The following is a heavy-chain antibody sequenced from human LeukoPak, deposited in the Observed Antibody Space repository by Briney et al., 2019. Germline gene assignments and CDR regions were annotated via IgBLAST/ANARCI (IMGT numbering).Heavy chain of an antibody. D-gene: IGHD3-10*01. Sequence: GGSLRLSCVPSGFTFSSYAMSWVRQAPGKGLEWVSAISGSGGSTYYADSVKGRFTISRDNSKNTLYLQMNSLRAEDTAVYYCAKDMGYGSGSSPDYWGQGTLVTVSS. CDR2: ISGSGGST. CDR3: AKDMGYGSGSSPDY. V-gene: IGHV3-23*01. CDR1: GFTFSSYA. J-gene: IGHJ4*02.